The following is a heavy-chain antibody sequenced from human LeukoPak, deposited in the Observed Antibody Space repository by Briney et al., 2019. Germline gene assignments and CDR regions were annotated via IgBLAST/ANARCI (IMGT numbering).Heavy chain of an antibody. CDR3: AWGYCSSTSCSLYYFDY. CDR1: GYTFTGYY. CDR2: INPNSGGT. J-gene: IGHJ4*02. Sequence: ASVKVSCKASGYTFTGYYMHWVRQAPGQGLEWMGRINPNSGGTNYAQKFQGRVTMTRDTSISTAYMELSRLRSDDTAVYYCAWGYCSSTSCSLYYFDYWGQGALVTVSS. D-gene: IGHD2-2*01. V-gene: IGHV1-2*06.